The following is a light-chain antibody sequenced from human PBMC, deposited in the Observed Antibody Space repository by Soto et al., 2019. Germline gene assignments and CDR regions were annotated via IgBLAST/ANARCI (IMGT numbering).Light chain of an antibody. V-gene: IGLV2-23*01. J-gene: IGLJ1*01. CDR1: ISDVGSYNL. Sequence: QSVLTQPASVSGSPGPSITISCTGTISDVGSYNLVSWYQQHPGKAPKLMIYEGSKRPSGVSNRFSGSKSGNTASLTISGLQAEDEADYYCCSYAVSSTFYVFGTGTKLTVL. CDR3: CSYAVSSTFYV. CDR2: EGS.